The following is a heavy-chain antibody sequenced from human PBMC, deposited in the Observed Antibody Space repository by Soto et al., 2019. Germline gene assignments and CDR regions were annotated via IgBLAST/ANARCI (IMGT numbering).Heavy chain of an antibody. D-gene: IGHD2-2*01. CDR1: QFNFGGYW. CDR2: INTDGSIT. J-gene: IGHJ4*02. V-gene: IGHV3-74*01. CDR3: ASLSAPVDY. Sequence: GGSLRLSCAASQFNFGGYWMHWVRQVPGKGLAWVSEINTDGSITTYADSVRSRFTISRDNSKNTLYLRMSSLRAEDTAVYCCASLSAPVDYWGQGTLVTVSS.